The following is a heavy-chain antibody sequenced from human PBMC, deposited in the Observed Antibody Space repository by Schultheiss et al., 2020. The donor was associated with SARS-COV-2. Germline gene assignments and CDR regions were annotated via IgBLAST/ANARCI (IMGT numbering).Heavy chain of an antibody. CDR2: IIPIFGTA. V-gene: IGHV1-69*01. D-gene: IGHD5-18*01. CDR3: ARERGYSYGYGHYYYYGMDV. Sequence: KISCKASGGTFSSYAISWVRQAPGQGLEWMGGIIPIFGTANYAQKFQGRVTITADESTSTAYMELSSLRSEDTAVYYCARERGYSYGYGHYYYYGMDVWGQGTTVTVSS. CDR1: GGTFSSYA. J-gene: IGHJ6*02.